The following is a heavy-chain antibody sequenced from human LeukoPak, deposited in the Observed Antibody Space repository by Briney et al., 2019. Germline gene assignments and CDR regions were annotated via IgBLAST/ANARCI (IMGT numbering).Heavy chain of an antibody. J-gene: IGHJ4*02. Sequence: PSETLSLTCTVSGGSMRSYYWSWIRQPPGKGLEWIGYIYYSGSTNYNPSLKSRVTISVDTSKNQFSLKLSSVTAADTAVYYCARVGCSSTSCYTNFDYWGQGTLVTVSS. D-gene: IGHD2-2*02. V-gene: IGHV4-59*01. CDR2: IYYSGST. CDR3: ARVGCSSTSCYTNFDY. CDR1: GGSMRSYY.